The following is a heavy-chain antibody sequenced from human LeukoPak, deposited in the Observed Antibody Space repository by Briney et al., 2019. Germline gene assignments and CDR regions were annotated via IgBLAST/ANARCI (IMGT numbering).Heavy chain of an antibody. V-gene: IGHV1-2*02. Sequence: ASVKVSCKASGYTFTDYYMHWMRQAPGQGPEWMGWINPTSGDTNFAQKFQGRVTMTRDTSINTAYMYLSSLRFDDTAVYYCARDASYGYRGGWFDPWGQGTLVTVSS. CDR1: GYTFTDYY. D-gene: IGHD5-18*01. CDR2: INPTSGDT. CDR3: ARDASYGYRGGWFDP. J-gene: IGHJ5*02.